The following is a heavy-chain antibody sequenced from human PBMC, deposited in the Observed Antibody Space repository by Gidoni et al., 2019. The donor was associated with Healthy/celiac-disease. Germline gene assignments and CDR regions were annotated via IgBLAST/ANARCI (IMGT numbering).Heavy chain of an antibody. J-gene: IGHJ5*02. CDR2: INPNSGGT. Sequence: VQPVQSGAAGKKPGASVKVSCKASGYTFTGYYMHWVRQAPGQGLEWMGWINPNSGGTNYAQKFQGWVTMTRDPSISTAYMELSRLRSDDTAVYYCAREGNIRPWFDPWGQGTLVTVSS. CDR3: AREGNIRPWFDP. V-gene: IGHV1-2*04. D-gene: IGHD1-1*01. CDR1: GYTFTGYY.